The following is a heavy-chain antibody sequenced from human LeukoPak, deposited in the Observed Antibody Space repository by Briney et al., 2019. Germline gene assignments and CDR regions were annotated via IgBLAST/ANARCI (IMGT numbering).Heavy chain of an antibody. CDR3: ARLELHYYYMDV. V-gene: IGHV1-18*01. J-gene: IGHJ6*03. CDR2: ISVYNGNT. CDR1: AYTFTNYG. D-gene: IGHD1-26*01. Sequence: ASVKLPCKASAYTFTNYGITWVRQAPGQGLQWLGWISVYNGNTNYAQKLQGRVTMTTDTPTSTAYMELRSLRSDDTAVYYCARLELHYYYMDVWGKGTTVTVSS.